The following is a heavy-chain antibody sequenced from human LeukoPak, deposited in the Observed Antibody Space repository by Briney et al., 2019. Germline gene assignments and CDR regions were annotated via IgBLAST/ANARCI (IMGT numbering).Heavy chain of an antibody. CDR2: IYYGGST. J-gene: IGHJ4*02. Sequence: SETLSLTCTVSGGSVSSTHYWGWIRRPPGKGLEWIGSIYYGGSTYYNASLRSRVTTSVDTSKNQFSLKLSSVTAADTAVYYCARGNGYWGQGTLVTVSS. CDR3: ARGNGY. D-gene: IGHD1-1*01. CDR1: GGSVSSTHY. V-gene: IGHV4-39*07.